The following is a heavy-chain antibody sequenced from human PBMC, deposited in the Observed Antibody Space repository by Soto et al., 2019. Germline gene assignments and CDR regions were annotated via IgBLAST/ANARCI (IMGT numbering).Heavy chain of an antibody. Sequence: PSETLSLTCTVSGGSISSTNYYWGWIRQPPGKGLEWIANIFYSGSTYSNPSLRSRVTISVDTSKNQFSLKLSSVTAADTAVHSCARAARRYSSAWYEDYWGQGTLVTVSS. CDR1: GGSISSTNYY. CDR2: IFYSGST. J-gene: IGHJ4*02. D-gene: IGHD6-19*01. V-gene: IGHV4-39*07. CDR3: ARAARRYSSAWYEDY.